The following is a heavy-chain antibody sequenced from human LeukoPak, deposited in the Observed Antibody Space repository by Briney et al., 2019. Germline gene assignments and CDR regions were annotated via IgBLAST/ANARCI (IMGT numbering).Heavy chain of an antibody. D-gene: IGHD2-2*03. CDR3: ATRGYCSSSSCPDGAFDP. CDR2: ISGSGGST. J-gene: IGHJ5*02. Sequence: PGGSLRLSCAASGFTFSSYAMSWVRQAPRKGLEWVSAISGSGGSTYYADSVKGRFTISRDNSKNTLYLQMNSLRDEDTAVYYCATRGYCSSSSCPDGAFDPWGQGTLVTVSS. CDR1: GFTFSSYA. V-gene: IGHV3-23*01.